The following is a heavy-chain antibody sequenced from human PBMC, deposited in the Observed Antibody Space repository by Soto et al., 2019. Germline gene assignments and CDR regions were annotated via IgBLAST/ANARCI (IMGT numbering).Heavy chain of an antibody. D-gene: IGHD4-17*01. Sequence: QVQLVQSGAEVKKPGSSVKVSCKASGGTFSNYAITWVRQSPGQGLEWMGRIIPILGIANYAQKFQGRVTITADKSTRTSYIELSSLRSEDTAVYYCARDSPPPTVTTLYNWFDPSGQGTLVTVSS. J-gene: IGHJ5*02. V-gene: IGHV1-69*04. CDR2: IIPILGIA. CDR1: GGTFSNYA. CDR3: ARDSPPPTVTTLYNWFDP.